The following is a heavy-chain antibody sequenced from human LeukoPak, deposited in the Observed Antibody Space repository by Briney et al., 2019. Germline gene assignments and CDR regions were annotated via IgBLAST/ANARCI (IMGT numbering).Heavy chain of an antibody. Sequence: GGSLRLSCAASGFTFSSYAMSWVRQAPGKGLEWVSAISGSGGSTYYADSVKGRFTISRDNSKNTLYLQMNSLRAEDTAVYYCARVPPEELRFLEWPFDYWGQGTLVTVSS. CDR2: ISGSGGST. V-gene: IGHV3-23*01. D-gene: IGHD3-3*01. CDR3: ARVPPEELRFLEWPFDY. J-gene: IGHJ4*02. CDR1: GFTFSSYA.